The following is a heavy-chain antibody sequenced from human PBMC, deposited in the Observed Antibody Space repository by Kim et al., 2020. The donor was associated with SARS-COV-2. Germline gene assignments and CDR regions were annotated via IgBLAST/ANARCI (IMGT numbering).Heavy chain of an antibody. J-gene: IGHJ5*02. CDR2: INHSGST. CDR1: GGSFSDFY. V-gene: IGHV4-34*01. CDR3: ARGVRGEGYNSP. Sequence: SETLSLTCAVYGGSFSDFYWNWIRQSPGKGLEWIGEINHSGSTNSNPSLKSRVTISVDTPKNQFSLKLRSVTAVDMAVYYCARGVRGEGYNSPWGQGTRVSVPS. D-gene: IGHD1-1*01.